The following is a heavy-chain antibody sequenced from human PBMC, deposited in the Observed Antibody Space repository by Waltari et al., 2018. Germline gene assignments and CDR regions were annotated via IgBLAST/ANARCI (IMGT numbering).Heavy chain of an antibody. D-gene: IGHD3-22*01. J-gene: IGHJ4*02. V-gene: IGHV3-23*01. CDR1: GFTFSSYA. CDR3: ARLYYTADN. Sequence: ELQLLESGGGLVQSGGSLRLSCAASGFTFSSYAMSWVRQAPGKGLEWVSGIRNSGDSTDYADSVQGRFTISRDNSKNTLYLYMNSLRAEDTAVYYCARLYYTADNWGQGTLVTVSS. CDR2: IRNSGDST.